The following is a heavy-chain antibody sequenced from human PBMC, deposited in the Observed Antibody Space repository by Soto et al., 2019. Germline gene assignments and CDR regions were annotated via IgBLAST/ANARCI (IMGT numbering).Heavy chain of an antibody. CDR1: GYTLTELS. J-gene: IGHJ6*02. Sequence: ASVKVSCKVSGYTLTELSMHWVRQAPGKGLEWMGGFDPEDGETIYAQKFQGRVTITADESTSTAYMELSGLRSDDTAVYYCARDKDRAQIGGNYYYMLDVWGQGTTVTVSS. CDR2: FDPEDGET. D-gene: IGHD6-25*01. V-gene: IGHV1-24*01. CDR3: ARDKDRAQIGGNYYYMLDV.